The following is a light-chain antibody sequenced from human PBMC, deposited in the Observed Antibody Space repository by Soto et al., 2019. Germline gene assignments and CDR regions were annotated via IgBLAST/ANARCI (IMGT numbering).Light chain of an antibody. CDR1: QSVSSY. CDR2: DAS. J-gene: IGKJ1*01. Sequence: EIVMTQSPATLSVSPGERATLSCRASQSVSSYLAWYQQKPGQAPRLLIYDASSRPTDIPARFSGSGSGTDFTLTISSLQPDDFATYYCQQYNSYSGTFGQGTKVDIK. V-gene: IGKV3D-15*01. CDR3: QQYNSYSGT.